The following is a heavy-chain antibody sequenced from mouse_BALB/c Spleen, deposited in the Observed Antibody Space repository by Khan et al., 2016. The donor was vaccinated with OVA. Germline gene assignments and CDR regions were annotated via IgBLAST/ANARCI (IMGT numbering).Heavy chain of an antibody. CDR2: VNPNTGGS. CDR3: ARWYDFFAY. CDR1: GYSFTLYY. V-gene: IGHV1-26*01. D-gene: IGHD2-14*01. Sequence: VQLQQSGPDLVKPGASVKISCTASGYSFTLYYMTWVKQSHGKSLEWIGRVNPNTGGSDYNQEFKGKAILTVDKSSNTAYMELHSLTAEDSAVYYCARWYDFFAYWGQGTLVTVSA. J-gene: IGHJ3*01.